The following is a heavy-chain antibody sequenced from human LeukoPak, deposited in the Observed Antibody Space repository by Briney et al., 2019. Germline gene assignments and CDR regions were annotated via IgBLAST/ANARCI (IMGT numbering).Heavy chain of an antibody. Sequence: SETLSLTCTVSGGSISSGCYYWSWIRQHPGKGLEWIGYIYCGGSTYYNPSLKSRVTISVDTSKNQFSLKLSSATAADTAVYYCARRVSGTTSDAFDIWGQGTMVTVSS. CDR3: ARRVSGTTSDAFDI. D-gene: IGHD1-26*01. J-gene: IGHJ3*02. CDR2: IYCGGST. V-gene: IGHV4-31*03. CDR1: GGSISSGCYY.